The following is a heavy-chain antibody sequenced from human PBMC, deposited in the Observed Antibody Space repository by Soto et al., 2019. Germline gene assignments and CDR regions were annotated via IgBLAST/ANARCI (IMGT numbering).Heavy chain of an antibody. V-gene: IGHV1-46*01. J-gene: IGHJ4*02. CDR1: GYTFTSYY. Sequence: ASVKVSCKASGYTFTSYYMHWVRQAPGQGLEWMGIINPSGGSTSYAQKFQGRVTMTRDTSTSTVHMELSSLRSEDTAGYYWARPAVEMATITHFDYWGQGTLVTVSS. CDR3: ARPAVEMATITHFDY. D-gene: IGHD5-12*01. CDR2: INPSGGST.